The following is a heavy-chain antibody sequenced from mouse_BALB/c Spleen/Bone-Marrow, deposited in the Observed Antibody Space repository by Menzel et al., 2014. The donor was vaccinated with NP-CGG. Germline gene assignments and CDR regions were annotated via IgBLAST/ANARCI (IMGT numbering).Heavy chain of an antibody. CDR2: IYPGDGDT. J-gene: IGHJ4*01. Sequence: VQLQQSGAEVMRPGSSVNISCKASGYAFSNYGMNWVKQRPGQGLEWIGQIYPGDGDTNYNGKFKGRVTLTADKSSSTAYTQLSSLTSEDSAVYFCASVYDYGRGYAMDYWGQGTSVTVSS. D-gene: IGHD2-4*01. CDR3: ASVYDYGRGYAMDY. CDR1: GYAFSNYG. V-gene: IGHV1-80*01.